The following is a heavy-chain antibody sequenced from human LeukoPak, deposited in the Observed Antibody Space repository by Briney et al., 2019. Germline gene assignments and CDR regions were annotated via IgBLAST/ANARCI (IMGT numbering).Heavy chain of an antibody. Sequence: SETLSLTCTVSGGSISSYYWSWIRQPPGKGLEWIGYIYYSGSTNYNPSLKSRVTISVDTSKNQFSLKLSSVTAADTAVYYCARDTRSTSLFDPWGQGTLVTVS. V-gene: IGHV4-59*01. CDR1: GGSISSYY. CDR2: IYYSGST. CDR3: ARDTRSTSLFDP. D-gene: IGHD2-2*01. J-gene: IGHJ5*02.